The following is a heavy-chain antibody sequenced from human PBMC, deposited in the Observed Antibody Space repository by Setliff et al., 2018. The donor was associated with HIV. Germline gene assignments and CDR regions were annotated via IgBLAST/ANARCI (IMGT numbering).Heavy chain of an antibody. CDR1: GGSVSTAGHY. V-gene: IGHV4-30-4*08. CDR3: VRDDYGYNGKGFDY. J-gene: IGHJ4*02. CDR2: ITYSGSA. Sequence: SETLSLTCTVSGGSVSTAGHYWGWIRQAPGKGLEWIGYITYSGSAYYNPSLKSRVTISIDTFNNQISLRLSSVTAADTAMYYCVRDDYGYNGKGFDYWGPGTLVTVSS. D-gene: IGHD4-17*01.